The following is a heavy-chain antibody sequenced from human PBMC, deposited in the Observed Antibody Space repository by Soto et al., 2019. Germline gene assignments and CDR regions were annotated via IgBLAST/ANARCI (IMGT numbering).Heavy chain of an antibody. V-gene: IGHV1-8*01. CDR1: GYTFTSYD. D-gene: IGHD2-2*01. Sequence: QVQLVQSGAEVKKPGASVKVSCKASGYTFTSYDINWVRQATGQGLEWMGWMNPNSGNTGYAQKFQGRVTMTRNTSISTAYMELSRLRSEDTVVYYCARAGVVPAAMRFYYYYYMDVWGKGTTVTVSS. J-gene: IGHJ6*03. CDR3: ARAGVVPAAMRFYYYYYMDV. CDR2: MNPNSGNT.